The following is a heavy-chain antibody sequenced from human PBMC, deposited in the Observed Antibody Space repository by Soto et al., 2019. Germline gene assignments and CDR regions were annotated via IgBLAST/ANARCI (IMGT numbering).Heavy chain of an antibody. CDR2: IDPSDSYT. V-gene: IGHV5-10-1*01. CDR3: ARGEMAALEPDY. Sequence: GESLKISCKGSGYSFTSYWISWVRQMPGKGLEWMGRIDPSDSYTNYSPSFQGHVTISADKSISTAYLQWSSLKASDTAMYYCARGEMAALEPDYWGQGTLVTVS. J-gene: IGHJ4*02. CDR1: GYSFTSYW. D-gene: IGHD6-19*01.